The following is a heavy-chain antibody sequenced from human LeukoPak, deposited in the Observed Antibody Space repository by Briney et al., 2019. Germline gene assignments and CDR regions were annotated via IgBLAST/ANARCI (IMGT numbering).Heavy chain of an antibody. J-gene: IGHJ4*02. Sequence: TGGSLRLSCAASGFTFSSYGMSWVRQTPGKGLEWVSTISGSGGTYYADSVKGRFTISRDNSKNTLYLQVNSLRAKDTAVYYCAKSGQLDSWGQGTLVTVSS. CDR1: GFTFSSYG. CDR3: AKSGQLDS. V-gene: IGHV3-23*01. CDR2: ISGSGGT.